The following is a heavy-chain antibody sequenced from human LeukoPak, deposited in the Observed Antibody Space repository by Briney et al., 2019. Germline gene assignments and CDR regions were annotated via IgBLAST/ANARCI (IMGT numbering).Heavy chain of an antibody. CDR2: ISAYNGDT. D-gene: IGHD6-13*01. J-gene: IGHJ5*02. CDR1: GYTFTSYG. Sequence: ASVKVSCKASGYTFTSYGFSWVRQAPGQGLEWMGWISAYNGDTKYALNLQGRVTMTTDTSTSTAYMELRSLRSDDTAVYYCARSKTRLHSSSWVVWFDPWGQGTLVTVSS. CDR3: ARSKTRLHSSSWVVWFDP. V-gene: IGHV1-18*01.